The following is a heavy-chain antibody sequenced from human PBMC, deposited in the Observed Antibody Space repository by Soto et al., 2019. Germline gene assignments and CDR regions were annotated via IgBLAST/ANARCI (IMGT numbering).Heavy chain of an antibody. CDR2: IRGSGGSA. J-gene: IGHJ3*01. V-gene: IGHV3-23*01. D-gene: IGHD6-19*01. Sequence: GGSLRLSCPASGFTFSNYAMTWVRQPPGMGLEWVSFIRGSGGSADYADSVEGRFTISRDNSKNTLYLQMNILRAEYTAIYFCVREGSGWYSRGSFDVWGRGTMVTVSS. CDR1: GFTFSNYA. CDR3: VREGSGWYSRGSFDV.